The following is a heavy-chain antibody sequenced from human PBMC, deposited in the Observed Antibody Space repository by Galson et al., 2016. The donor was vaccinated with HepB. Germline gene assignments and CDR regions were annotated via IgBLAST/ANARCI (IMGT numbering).Heavy chain of an antibody. CDR3: AKAAAALSSGWRTLAPRGYYYNMDV. CDR1: GDSVSSRSAA. CDR2: TYYRSKWYN. D-gene: IGHD6-19*01. Sequence: CAISGDSVSSRSAAWNWIRQSPSRGLEWLGRTYYRSKWYNDYAESVKSRITINPDTSRNQLSLQRNSVTPEDTAVYYCAKAAAALSSGWRTLAPRGYYYNMDVWVQGTTVTVSS. V-gene: IGHV6-1*01. J-gene: IGHJ6*02.